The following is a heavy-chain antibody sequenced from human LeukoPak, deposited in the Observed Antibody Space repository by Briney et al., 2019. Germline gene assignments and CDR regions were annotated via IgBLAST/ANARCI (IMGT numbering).Heavy chain of an antibody. CDR2: INPSGGST. J-gene: IGHJ6*01. CDR1: GYTFTSYY. CDR3: ARDLEGTGAGSYYRASMDV. V-gene: IGHV1-46*01. Sequence: ASVKLSCKASGYTFTSYYMHWVRQAPGQGLEWMGIINPSGGSTIYAQKSQGRVTMTRDTSTSTVYMELSSLRSEDTAVYYCARDLEGTGAGSYYRASMDVWGKGATVTVSS. D-gene: IGHD3-10*01.